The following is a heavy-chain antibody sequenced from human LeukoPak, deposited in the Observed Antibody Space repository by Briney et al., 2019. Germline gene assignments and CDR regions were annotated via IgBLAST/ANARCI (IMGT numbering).Heavy chain of an antibody. D-gene: IGHD3-9*01. V-gene: IGHV1-46*01. Sequence: ASVNVSCKASGYTFTSYYMHWVRQAPGQGLEWMGIINPSGGSTSYAQKFQGRVTMTRDTSTSTVYMELSSLRSEDTAVYYCARDILTGYYTLGWFDPWGQGTLVTVSS. CDR2: INPSGGST. CDR3: ARDILTGYYTLGWFDP. J-gene: IGHJ5*02. CDR1: GYTFTSYY.